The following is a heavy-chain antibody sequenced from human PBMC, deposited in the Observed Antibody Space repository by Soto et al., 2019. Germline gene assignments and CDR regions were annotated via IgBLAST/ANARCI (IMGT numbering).Heavy chain of an antibody. J-gene: IGHJ6*02. Sequence: GGSLRLSCAASGFPFSSYGMHWVRQAPGKGLEWVAVISYDGSNKYYADSVKGRFTISRDNSKDTLYLQMNSLRAEDTAVYYCAKDKYYGMDVWDQGTTVTVSS. CDR3: AKDKYYGMDV. CDR1: GFPFSSYG. V-gene: IGHV3-30*18. CDR2: ISYDGSNK.